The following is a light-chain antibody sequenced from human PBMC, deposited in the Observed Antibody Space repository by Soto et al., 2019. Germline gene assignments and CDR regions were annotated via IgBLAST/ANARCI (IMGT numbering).Light chain of an antibody. V-gene: IGKV1-5*01. J-gene: IGKJ5*01. Sequence: DIPMTQSPSTLSASVGDRVTITCRASQSISSWLAWYQQKPGKAPKLLIYDASSLESGVPSRFSGSGSGTEFTLTSSSLQPDDFATYYCQLYNSYSPITFGQGTRLEI. CDR3: QLYNSYSPIT. CDR2: DAS. CDR1: QSISSW.